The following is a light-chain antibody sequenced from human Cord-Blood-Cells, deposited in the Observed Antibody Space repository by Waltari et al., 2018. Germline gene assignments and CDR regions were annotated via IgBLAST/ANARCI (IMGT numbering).Light chain of an antibody. CDR3: QQSYSTPYT. Sequence: DIQMTHSPSSLSASVGDRVTLTCRASQSISSYLNWYQQKPVKAPKLLIYAASSLQSGVPSRFSGSGSGTDFTLTISSLQPEDFATYYCQQSYSTPYTFGQGTKLEIK. J-gene: IGKJ2*01. CDR1: QSISSY. V-gene: IGKV1-39*01. CDR2: AAS.